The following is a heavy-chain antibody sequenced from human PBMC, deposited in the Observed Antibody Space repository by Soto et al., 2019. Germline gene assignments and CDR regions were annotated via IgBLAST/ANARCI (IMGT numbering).Heavy chain of an antibody. CDR2: IYYSGST. CDR3: ARGPIYGSGSYHWFDP. Sequence: SETLSLTCTVSGGSISSYYWSWIRQPPGKGLEWIGYIYYSGSTNYNPSLKSRVTISVDTSKNQFSLKLSSVTAADTAVYYCARGPIYGSGSYHWFDPWGQGTLVTVSS. CDR1: GGSISSYY. D-gene: IGHD3-10*01. J-gene: IGHJ5*02. V-gene: IGHV4-59*01.